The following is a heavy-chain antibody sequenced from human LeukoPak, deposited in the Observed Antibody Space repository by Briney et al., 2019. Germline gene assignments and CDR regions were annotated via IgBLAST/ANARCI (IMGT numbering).Heavy chain of an antibody. J-gene: IGHJ4*02. V-gene: IGHV4-30-2*01. Sequence: PSETLSLTCTVSGGSISSGGYYWSWIRQPPGKGLEWIGYIYHSGSTYYNPSLKSRVTISVDRSKNQFSLKLSSVTAADTAVYYCAREGQYRYFDYWGQGTLVTVSS. D-gene: IGHD4-11*01. CDR1: GGSISSGGYY. CDR3: AREGQYRYFDY. CDR2: IYHSGST.